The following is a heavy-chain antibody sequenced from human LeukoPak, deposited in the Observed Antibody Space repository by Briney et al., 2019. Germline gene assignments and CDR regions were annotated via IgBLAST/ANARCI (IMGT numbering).Heavy chain of an antibody. CDR2: IYTSGST. D-gene: IGHD2-2*01. CDR1: GVSISSYY. V-gene: IGHV4-4*07. J-gene: IGHJ4*02. CDR3: AREVVVVPAAHFDY. Sequence: SSETLSLTCTVSGVSISSYYWSWIRQPAGKGLEWIGRIYTSGSTNYNPSLKSRVTMSVDTSKNQFSLKLSSVTAADTAVYYCAREVVVVPAAHFDYWGQGTLVTVSS.